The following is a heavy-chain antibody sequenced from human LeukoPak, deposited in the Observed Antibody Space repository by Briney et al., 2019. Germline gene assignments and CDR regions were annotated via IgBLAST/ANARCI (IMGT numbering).Heavy chain of an antibody. CDR1: GFTFSSYA. D-gene: IGHD3-10*01. V-gene: IGHV3-30-3*01. CDR3: ARGPSLAAGFDY. CDR2: ISYDGSNK. Sequence: GGSLRLSCAASGFTFSSYAMHWVREAPGKGLEWVAVISYDGSNKYYADSVKGRFTISRDNSKNTLYLQMNSLRAEDTAVYYCARGPSLAAGFDYWGQGTLVTVSS. J-gene: IGHJ4*02.